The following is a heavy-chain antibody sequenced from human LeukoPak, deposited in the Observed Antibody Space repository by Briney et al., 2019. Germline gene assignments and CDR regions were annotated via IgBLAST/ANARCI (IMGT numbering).Heavy chain of an antibody. CDR1: AGSISNYY. Sequence: ETSETLSLTCTVSAGSISNYYWSWIRQPPGKGLEWIGYISYSGSTNYNPSLKSRVTISVDTSKNQFSLKLSSVTAADTAVYYCARLGPAAGTSFDYWGQGTLVTVSS. J-gene: IGHJ4*02. V-gene: IGHV4-59*08. CDR2: ISYSGST. D-gene: IGHD6-13*01. CDR3: ARLGPAAGTSFDY.